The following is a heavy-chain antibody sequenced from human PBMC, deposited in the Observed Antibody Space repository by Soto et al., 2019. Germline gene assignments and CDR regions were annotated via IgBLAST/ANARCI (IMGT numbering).Heavy chain of an antibody. CDR2: IWYDGSNK. V-gene: IGHV3-30*19. CDR3: TSSSVSDIVVVAAASELDY. CDR1: GFTFSSYG. D-gene: IGHD2-15*01. J-gene: IGHJ4*02. Sequence: QVQLVESGGGVVQPGRSLRLSCAASGFTFSSYGMHWVRQAPGKGLEWVAVIWYDGSNKHYTDSVKGRFTISRDNSKNTLYLQMTGLRPEDTAVYYCTSSSVSDIVVVAAASELDYWGQGTLVTVSS.